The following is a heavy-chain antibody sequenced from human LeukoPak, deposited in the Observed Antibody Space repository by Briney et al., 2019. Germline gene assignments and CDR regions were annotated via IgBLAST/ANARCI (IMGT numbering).Heavy chain of an antibody. CDR2: IYTSGST. Sequence: SETLSLTCTVSGGSISSYYWSWIRQPAGKGLEWIGRIYTSGSTNYNPSLKSRVTISVDTSKNQFSLKLSSVTAADTAVYYCARGGSSSSYDAFDIWGQGIMVTVSS. CDR1: GGSISSYY. V-gene: IGHV4-4*07. D-gene: IGHD6-13*01. J-gene: IGHJ3*02. CDR3: ARGGSSSSYDAFDI.